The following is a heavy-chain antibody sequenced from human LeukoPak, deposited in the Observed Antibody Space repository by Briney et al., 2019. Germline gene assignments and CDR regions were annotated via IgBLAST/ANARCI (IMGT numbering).Heavy chain of an antibody. CDR1: GYTFPSYG. Sequence: EAAVKVSCTASGYTFPSYGISRVRQAPGQGIEWMGWISAYNGNTNYAQRLQGRVTMTTDTSTSTAYMELRSLRSDDTAVYYCARGLRYFDWPAGMDVWGQGTTVTVSS. CDR2: ISAYNGNT. CDR3: ARGLRYFDWPAGMDV. V-gene: IGHV1-18*01. D-gene: IGHD3-9*01. J-gene: IGHJ6*02.